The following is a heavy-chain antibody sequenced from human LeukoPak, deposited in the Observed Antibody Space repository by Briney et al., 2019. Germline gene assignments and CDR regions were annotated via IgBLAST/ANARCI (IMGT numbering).Heavy chain of an antibody. J-gene: IGHJ6*02. Sequence: GGSLRLSCVGSGFTFSSHAMSWVRQAPEKGLEWVSAISGSGGSTYYADSVKGRFTISRDNSKNTLYLQMNSLRAEDTAVYYCAKDRRGRGMDVWGQGTTVTVSS. CDR1: GFTFSSHA. V-gene: IGHV3-23*01. D-gene: IGHD1-26*01. CDR2: ISGSGGST. CDR3: AKDRRGRGMDV.